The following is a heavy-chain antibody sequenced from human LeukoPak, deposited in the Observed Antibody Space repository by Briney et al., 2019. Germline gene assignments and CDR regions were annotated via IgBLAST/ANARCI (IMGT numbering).Heavy chain of an antibody. CDR3: ARDRHYYYDSSGYLGAFDI. Sequence: SETLSLTCTVSGGSISSYYWSWIRQPPGKGLEWIGYIYYSRSTNYNPSLKSRVTISVDTSKNQFSLKLSSVTAADTAVYYCARDRHYYYDSSGYLGAFDIWGQGTMVTVSS. CDR2: IYYSRST. J-gene: IGHJ3*02. CDR1: GGSISSYY. V-gene: IGHV4-59*01. D-gene: IGHD3-22*01.